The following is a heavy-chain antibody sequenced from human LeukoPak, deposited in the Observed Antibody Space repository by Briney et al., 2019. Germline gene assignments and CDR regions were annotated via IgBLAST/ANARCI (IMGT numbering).Heavy chain of an antibody. CDR2: IYPGNSDT. CDR3: ARLISGTYYY. Sequence: GESLKISCKGSGYSFTSYWIGWVRQMPGNGLEWMGIIYPGNSDTTYSPSFQGQVTISADKSFSTAYLQWSSLKASDTAMYYCARLISGTYYYWGQGTLVTVSS. D-gene: IGHD1-26*01. J-gene: IGHJ4*02. CDR1: GYSFTSYW. V-gene: IGHV5-51*01.